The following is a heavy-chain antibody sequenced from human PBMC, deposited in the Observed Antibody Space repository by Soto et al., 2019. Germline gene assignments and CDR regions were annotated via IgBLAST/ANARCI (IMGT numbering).Heavy chain of an antibody. D-gene: IGHD3-3*01. CDR2: INPATGAA. Sequence: QLHLVQSGAVVKKPGASVTVSCSASGYPVTAYYMHWVRQAPGRGLEWMGGINPATGAAKYTQTFQGRVTMTRDTPTSTGFMELGGLTSEDPAVFDCARGGGVGVAGSAAFDMWGQGTLVTVSS. CDR3: ARGGGVGVAGSAAFDM. J-gene: IGHJ3*02. CDR1: GYPVTAYY. V-gene: IGHV1-2*02.